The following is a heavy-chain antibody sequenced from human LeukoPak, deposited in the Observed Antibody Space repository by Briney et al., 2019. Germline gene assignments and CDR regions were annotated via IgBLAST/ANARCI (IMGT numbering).Heavy chain of an antibody. J-gene: IGHJ4*02. CDR2: ISYDGSNK. V-gene: IGHV3-30*18. CDR3: AKGYQLPREMDY. Sequence: GGSLRLSCAASGFTFNSYGMHWVRQAPGKGLEWVAVISYDGSNKYYADSVKGRFTISRDNSKNTLYLQMNSLRAEDTAVYYCAKGYQLPREMDYWGQGTLVTVSS. D-gene: IGHD2-2*01. CDR1: GFTFNSYG.